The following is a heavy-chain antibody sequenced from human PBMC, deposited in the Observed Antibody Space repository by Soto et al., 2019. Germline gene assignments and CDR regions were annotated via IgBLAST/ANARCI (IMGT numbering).Heavy chain of an antibody. Sequence: SETLSLTCAVYGGSFSGYYWSWFRQPPGKGLEWIGEINHSGSTNYNPSLKSRVTISVDTSKNQFSLKLSSVTAADTAVYYCARASPQRNASGSYYNNYYYYMDVWGKGTTVTVSS. CDR3: ARASPQRNASGSYYNNYYYYMDV. J-gene: IGHJ6*03. CDR2: INHSGST. D-gene: IGHD3-10*01. CDR1: GGSFSGYY. V-gene: IGHV4-34*01.